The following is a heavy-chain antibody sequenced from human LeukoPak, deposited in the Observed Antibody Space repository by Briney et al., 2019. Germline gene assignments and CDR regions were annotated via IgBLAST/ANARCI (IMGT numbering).Heavy chain of an antibody. CDR1: GXTFSSYE. J-gene: IGHJ1*01. CDR2: ISRSGNAI. Sequence: GGSLRLSCAASGXTFSSYEMNWVRQAPGKGLEWLSYISRSGNAIYYADSMKGRFTISRDNAKNSLYLQMNSLRVEDTAVYYCATATSLDYGDYFFHHWGQGTLVTVSS. D-gene: IGHD4-17*01. CDR3: ATATSLDYGDYFFHH. V-gene: IGHV3-48*03.